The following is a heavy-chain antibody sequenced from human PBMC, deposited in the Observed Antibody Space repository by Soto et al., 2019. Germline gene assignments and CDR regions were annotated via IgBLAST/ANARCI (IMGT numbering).Heavy chain of an antibody. D-gene: IGHD3-16*02. CDR2: FYTSGST. CDR3: ARDLSPDDPLLSPFWGSYRDNWFDP. J-gene: IGHJ5*02. CDR1: GGSISSYY. Sequence: PSETLSLTCTVSGGSISSYYWSWIRQPPGKGLKWFGLFYTSGSTNYNPTLKSRVTMSVDTSKNQFSLKLSSVTAADTAVYYCARDLSPDDPLLSPFWGSYRDNWFDPWGQGTLVTVSS. V-gene: IGHV4-4*07.